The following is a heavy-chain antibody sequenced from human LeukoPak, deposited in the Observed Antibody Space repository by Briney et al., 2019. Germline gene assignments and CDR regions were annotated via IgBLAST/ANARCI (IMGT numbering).Heavy chain of an antibody. V-gene: IGHV1-18*01. Sequence: GASVKVSCKASGYKLTRYGMRWVRQAPGKGLDWMGWSSAFSWNKKFAHNLQGRVTRTTDTSTSTAYMELRRLRSDDTAVYDCARGSAEMCCDPWGERTLVTVSS. CDR1: GYKLTRYG. CDR2: SSAFSWNK. CDR3: ARGSAEMCCDP. D-gene: IGHD5-24*01. J-gene: IGHJ5*02.